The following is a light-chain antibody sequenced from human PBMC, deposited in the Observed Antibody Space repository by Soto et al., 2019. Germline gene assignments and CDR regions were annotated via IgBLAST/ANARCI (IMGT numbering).Light chain of an antibody. V-gene: IGLV2-8*01. J-gene: IGLJ2*01. CDR3: SSYTGSSTNTVV. Sequence: QSVLTQPPSASGSPGQSVTISCTGSSSDVGAFDSVSWYQQHPHKAPQIIIYEVSKRPSGVPDRFSGSKSGNTASLTVSGLQADDEADYFCSSYTGSSTNTVVFGGGTKLTVL. CDR2: EVS. CDR1: SSDVGAFDS.